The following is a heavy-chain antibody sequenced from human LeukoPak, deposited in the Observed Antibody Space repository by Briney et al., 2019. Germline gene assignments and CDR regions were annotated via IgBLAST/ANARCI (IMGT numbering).Heavy chain of an antibody. D-gene: IGHD4-23*01. V-gene: IGHV4-30-4*08. J-gene: IGHJ4*02. CDR1: GGSFSGYY. CDR3: ARYYGGNSNFDY. CDR2: ISYSGST. Sequence: PSETLSLTCAVYGGSFSGYYWSWVRQPPGKGLEWIGYISYSGSTYYNPSLKSRVTISIDTSKSQFSLKLSSVTAADTAVYYCARYYGGNSNFDYWGQGTLVTVSS.